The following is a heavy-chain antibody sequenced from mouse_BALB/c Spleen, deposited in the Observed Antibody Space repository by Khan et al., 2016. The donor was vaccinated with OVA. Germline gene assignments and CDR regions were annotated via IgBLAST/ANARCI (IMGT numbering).Heavy chain of an antibody. CDR1: GFTFSDYY. J-gene: IGHJ3*01. V-gene: IGHV5-4*02. Sequence: EVELVESGGGLVKPGGSLKLSCAASGFTFSDYYMYWVRQTPEKRLEWVATISDGGSYTYYPDSVKGRFTISRDGAKNNLYLQMSSLKSEDTAMYYCARGFDGGPFTYWGQGTLVTVSA. D-gene: IGHD1-1*02. CDR3: ARGFDGGPFTY. CDR2: ISDGGSYT.